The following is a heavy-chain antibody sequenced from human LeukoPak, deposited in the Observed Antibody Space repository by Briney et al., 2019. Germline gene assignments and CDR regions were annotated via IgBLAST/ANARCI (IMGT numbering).Heavy chain of an antibody. D-gene: IGHD3-10*01. Sequence: SETLSLTCAVYGGSFSGYYWSWIRQPPGRGLEWIGEINHSGSTNYNPSLKSRVTISVDTSKNQFSLKLSSVTAADTAVYYCARGHTIVWYYYGSRPRGYFDYWGQGTLVTVSS. CDR2: INHSGST. J-gene: IGHJ4*02. V-gene: IGHV4-34*01. CDR1: GGSFSGYY. CDR3: ARGHTIVWYYYGSRPRGYFDY.